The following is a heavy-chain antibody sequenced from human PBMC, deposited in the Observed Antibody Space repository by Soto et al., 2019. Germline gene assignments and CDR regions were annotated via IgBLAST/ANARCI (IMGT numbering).Heavy chain of an antibody. Sequence: SETLSLTCTVSGGSISSYYWSWIRQPPGKGLEWIGYIYYSGSTNYNPSLKSRVTISVDTSKNQFSLKLSSVTAADTAVYYCARDTGEDSYGSLDYWGQGTLVTVSS. CDR3: ARDTGEDSYGSLDY. CDR1: GGSISSYY. J-gene: IGHJ4*02. D-gene: IGHD5-18*01. CDR2: IYYSGST. V-gene: IGHV4-59*01.